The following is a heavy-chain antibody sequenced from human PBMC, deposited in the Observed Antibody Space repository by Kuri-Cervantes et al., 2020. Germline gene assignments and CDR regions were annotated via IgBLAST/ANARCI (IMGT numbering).Heavy chain of an antibody. J-gene: IGHJ6*02. CDR2: ISYDGSNK. Sequence: LTCAASGFTFSSYAMHWVRQAPGKGLEWVAVISYDGSNKYYADSVKGRFTISRDNSKNTLYLQMNSLRAEDTAVYYCARAKRYSSSSDVVYYYGMDVWGQGTTVTVSS. CDR3: ARAKRYSSSSDVVYYYGMDV. CDR1: GFTFSSYA. V-gene: IGHV3-30-3*01. D-gene: IGHD6-6*01.